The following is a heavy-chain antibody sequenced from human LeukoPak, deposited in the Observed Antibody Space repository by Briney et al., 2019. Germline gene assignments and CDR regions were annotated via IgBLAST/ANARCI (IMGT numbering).Heavy chain of an antibody. D-gene: IGHD6-19*01. CDR2: INPNSGGT. J-gene: IGHJ4*02. Sequence: ASVKVSCKASGYTFTGYYMHWVRQAPGQGLEWMGWINPNSGGTNYAQKFQGGVTMTRDTSISTAYMELSRLRSDDTAVYYCRIAVADQRRSDYWGQGTLVTVSS. CDR3: RIAVADQRRSDY. V-gene: IGHV1-2*02. CDR1: GYTFTGYY.